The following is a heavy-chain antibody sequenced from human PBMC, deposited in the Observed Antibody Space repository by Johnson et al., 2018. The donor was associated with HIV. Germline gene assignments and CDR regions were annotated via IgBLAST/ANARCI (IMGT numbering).Heavy chain of an antibody. Sequence: QVQLVESGGGLVQPGGSLRLSCAASAFTFSSYAMHWVRQAPGKGLEWVAVISYDASNKYYADSVKGRFTISRDNSKNTLYLQMNSLRTEDTAVYYCARVRGGTGHGAFDIWGQGTMVTVSS. J-gene: IGHJ3*02. CDR3: ARVRGGTGHGAFDI. CDR2: ISYDASNK. V-gene: IGHV3-30*04. CDR1: AFTFSSYA.